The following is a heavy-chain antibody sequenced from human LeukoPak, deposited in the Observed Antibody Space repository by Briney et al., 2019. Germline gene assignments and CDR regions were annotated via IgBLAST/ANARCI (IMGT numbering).Heavy chain of an antibody. CDR2: IRYDGSNR. J-gene: IGHJ4*02. D-gene: IGHD3-10*01. Sequence: GGSLRLSCGVSGLTFSSYGMHWVRQAPGKGLEWVAYIRYDGSNRHYADSVKGRFTISRDNSKNTLYLQMNSLRVEDTAVYYCAKGGRITMLRGVQRDHYFDYWGQGTLVTVSS. V-gene: IGHV3-30*02. CDR3: AKGGRITMLRGVQRDHYFDY. CDR1: GLTFSSYG.